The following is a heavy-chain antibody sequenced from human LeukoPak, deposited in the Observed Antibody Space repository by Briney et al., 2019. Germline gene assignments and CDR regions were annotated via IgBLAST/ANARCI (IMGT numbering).Heavy chain of an antibody. CDR2: IKQDGSEK. Sequence: PGGSLRLSCAASGFTFSRNSMTWVRQAPGKGLEWVANIKQDGSEKYYVDSVKGRFTISRDNAKNSLYLQMNSLRAEDTAVYYCARVGYDSSGYSDYWGQGTLVTVSS. V-gene: IGHV3-7*01. CDR1: GFTFSRNS. D-gene: IGHD3-22*01. CDR3: ARVGYDSSGYSDY. J-gene: IGHJ4*02.